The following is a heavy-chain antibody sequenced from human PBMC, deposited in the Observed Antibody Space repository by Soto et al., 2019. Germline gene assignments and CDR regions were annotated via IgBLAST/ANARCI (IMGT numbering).Heavy chain of an antibody. D-gene: IGHD3-10*01. V-gene: IGHV4-34*01. CDR2: INHSGST. Sequence: SETLSLTCAVYGGSFSGYYWSWIRQPPGKGLEWIGEINHSGSTNYNPSLKSRVTISVDTSKNQFSLKLSSVTAADTAVYYCARDRITMVRGVIIHGQYYYYYYMDVWGKGTTVTVSS. CDR1: GGSFSGYY. J-gene: IGHJ6*03. CDR3: ARDRITMVRGVIIHGQYYYYYYMDV.